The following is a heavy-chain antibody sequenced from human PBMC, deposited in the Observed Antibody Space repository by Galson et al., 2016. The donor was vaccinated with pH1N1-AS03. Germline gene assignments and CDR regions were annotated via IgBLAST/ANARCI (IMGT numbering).Heavy chain of an antibody. V-gene: IGHV3-23*01. CDR1: GFTFNIYA. CDR2: IGGIDSST. Sequence: SLRLSCAASGFTFNIYAMNWVRLAPGKGLEWVSGIGGIDSSTWYAESVKGRFTVSRDNSKNTVYLQLNSLRAEDTAIYYCARGTGSPHCFDPWGQGTFVTVSA. CDR3: ARGTGSPHCFDP. J-gene: IGHJ5*02. D-gene: IGHD3/OR15-3a*01.